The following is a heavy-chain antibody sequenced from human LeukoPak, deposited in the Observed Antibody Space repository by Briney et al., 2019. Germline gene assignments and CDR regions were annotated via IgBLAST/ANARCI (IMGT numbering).Heavy chain of an antibody. D-gene: IGHD3-3*01. CDR1: GFTFSSYG. CDR2: IWYDGSNK. Sequence: PGGSLRLSCAASGFTFSSYGMHWVRQAPGKGLEWVAVIWYDGSNKYYADSVKGRFTISRDNSKNTLYLQMNSLRAEDTAVYYCARGQHYGFWSGYYLWGQGTLVTVSS. V-gene: IGHV3-33*01. CDR3: ARGQHYGFWSGYYL. J-gene: IGHJ4*02.